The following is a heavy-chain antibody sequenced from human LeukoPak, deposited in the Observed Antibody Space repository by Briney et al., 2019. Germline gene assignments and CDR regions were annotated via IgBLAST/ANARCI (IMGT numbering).Heavy chain of an antibody. J-gene: IGHJ4*02. D-gene: IGHD3-22*01. Sequence: GASVKVSCKASGGTFSSYAISWVRQAPGQGLEWMGRIIPILGIANYAQKFQGRVTITADKSTSTAYMELSSLRSEDTAVYYCARLYDSSGPTGYWGQGTLVTVSS. CDR1: GGTFSSYA. CDR2: IIPILGIA. V-gene: IGHV1-69*04. CDR3: ARLYDSSGPTGY.